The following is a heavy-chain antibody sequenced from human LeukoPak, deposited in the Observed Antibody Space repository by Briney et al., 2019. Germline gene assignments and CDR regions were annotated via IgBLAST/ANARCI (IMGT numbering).Heavy chain of an antibody. CDR3: ARLSSIAVAGPGY. D-gene: IGHD6-19*01. J-gene: IGHJ4*02. V-gene: IGHV4-39*01. CDR1: GGSISSSSYY. CDR2: IYYSGST. Sequence: PSETLSLTCTVSGGSISSSSYYWGWIRQPPGKGLEWIGSIYYSGSTYYNPSLKSRVTISVDTSKNQFSLKLSSVTAADTAVYYCARLSSIAVAGPGYWGQGTLVTVSS.